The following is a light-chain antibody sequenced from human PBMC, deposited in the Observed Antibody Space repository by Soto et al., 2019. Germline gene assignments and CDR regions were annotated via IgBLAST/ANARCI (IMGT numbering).Light chain of an antibody. CDR2: LGS. CDR1: QRLLHSNGNTF. Sequence: EIVMTQSPPSLTVTPEEPASISCRSSQRLLHSNGNTFLDWYLQKPGQSPQLLIYLGSNRASGAPDRVSGSEAGTDFTLKISRVEAEDVGVYYCMQALQTPYTFGQGTKVDIK. J-gene: IGKJ2*01. CDR3: MQALQTPYT. V-gene: IGKV2-28*01.